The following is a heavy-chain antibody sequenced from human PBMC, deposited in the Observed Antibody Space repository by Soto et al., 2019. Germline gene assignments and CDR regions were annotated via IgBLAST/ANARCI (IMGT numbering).Heavy chain of an antibody. CDR3: TTLGPS. Sequence: EVQLVESGGGWVKPGGSLTLSCVASGFTFGDAWMNWVRRAAGKGLEWVGHVKTKSEGETTDYAAPVKGIFTIWKDDSTNTLYLQMNSLKSEDTGKYFCTTLGPSWGQGTQVTVSS. CDR1: GFTFGDAW. V-gene: IGHV3-15*07. J-gene: IGHJ5*02. CDR2: VKTKSEGETT.